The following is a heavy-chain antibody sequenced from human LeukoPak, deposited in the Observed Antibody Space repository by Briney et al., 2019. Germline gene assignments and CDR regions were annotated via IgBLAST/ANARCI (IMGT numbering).Heavy chain of an antibody. V-gene: IGHV3-21*01. CDR1: GFTFSTYA. Sequence: PGGSLRLSCAASGFTFSTYAMSWVRQAPGKGLEWVSSISSSSSYIYYADSVKGRFTISRDNAKNSLYLQMNSLRAEDTAVYYCARDRHYDYVWGSFDYWGQGTLVTVSS. D-gene: IGHD3-16*01. J-gene: IGHJ4*02. CDR3: ARDRHYDYVWGSFDY. CDR2: ISSSSSYI.